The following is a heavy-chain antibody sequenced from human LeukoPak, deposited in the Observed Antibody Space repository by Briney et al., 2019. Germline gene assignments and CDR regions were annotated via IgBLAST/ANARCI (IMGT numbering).Heavy chain of an antibody. J-gene: IGHJ4*02. CDR2: ISASGGST. V-gene: IGHV3-23*01. Sequence: GGSLRLSCAASGFTFSSYAMSWVRQAPGKGLEWVSAISASGGSTYYADSVKGRFAISRDNSKNTLHLQMNSLRAEDTAVYYCAKDLGDLLRYFSNWGQGTLVTVSS. D-gene: IGHD3-9*01. CDR1: GFTFSSYA. CDR3: AKDLGDLLRYFSN.